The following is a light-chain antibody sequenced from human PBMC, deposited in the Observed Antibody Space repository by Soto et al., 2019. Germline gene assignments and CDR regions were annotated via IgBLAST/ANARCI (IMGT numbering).Light chain of an antibody. J-gene: IGKJ2*01. Sequence: EIVMTQSPATLSVSPGERATLSFRASQSVSSNLAWYQQKPGQAPRLLIYGASTRATSIPARFSGSGSGTDFTLTISSLQSEDFAVYYCQQYNNWPYTFGQGTKVDIK. CDR3: QQYNNWPYT. V-gene: IGKV3-15*01. CDR1: QSVSSN. CDR2: GAS.